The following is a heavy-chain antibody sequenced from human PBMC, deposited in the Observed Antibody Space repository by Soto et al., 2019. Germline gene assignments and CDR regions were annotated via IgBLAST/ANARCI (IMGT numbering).Heavy chain of an antibody. J-gene: IGHJ4*02. CDR2: LSGAGSTT. CDR1: GFTFSLSA. Sequence: EVQLLESGGGFVQPGESLRLSCAASGFTFSLSAMSWVRQAPGRGLDWVSSLSGAGSTTNYVDSVKGRFTISKDNSKNTVHLQMNSLRAEDTAVYYCAKGPEYDILTGCDYWRQGALVTISS. D-gene: IGHD3-9*01. CDR3: AKGPEYDILTGCDY. V-gene: IGHV3-23*01.